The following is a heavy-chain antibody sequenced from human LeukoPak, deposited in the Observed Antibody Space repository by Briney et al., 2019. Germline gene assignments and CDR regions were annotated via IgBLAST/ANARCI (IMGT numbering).Heavy chain of an antibody. V-gene: IGHV4-59*08. CDR1: GGSISSYY. CDR2: IYYSGST. CDR3: AGTEWNYAR. Sequence: PSETLSLTCTVSGGSISSYYWSWIRQPPGKGLEWIGYIYYSGSTNYNPSLKSRVTISVDTSKNQFSLKLSSVTAADTAVYYCAGTEWNYARWGQGTLVTVSS. D-gene: IGHD1-7*01. J-gene: IGHJ4*02.